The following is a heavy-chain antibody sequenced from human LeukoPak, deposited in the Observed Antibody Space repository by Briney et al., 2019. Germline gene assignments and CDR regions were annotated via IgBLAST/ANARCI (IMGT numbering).Heavy chain of an antibody. Sequence: SETLSLTCSVSGGSISHYYWSWIRQPPGKGLEWIGSIDDIGNTNYNPPLRSRVTMTIDTSKNQFSLKVDSVTAADTAVYYCARRGSGYPYYFDYRGQGTLVTVSS. CDR2: IDDIGNT. D-gene: IGHD3-22*01. V-gene: IGHV4-59*01. CDR1: GGSISHYY. CDR3: ARRGSGYPYYFDY. J-gene: IGHJ4*02.